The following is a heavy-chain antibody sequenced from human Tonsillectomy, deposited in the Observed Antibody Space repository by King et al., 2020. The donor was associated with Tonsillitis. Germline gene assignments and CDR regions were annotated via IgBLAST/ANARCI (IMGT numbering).Heavy chain of an antibody. D-gene: IGHD2-2*01. CDR3: ARAFLVVPAATRKSGVWFDP. Sequence: QLQESGPGLVKPSETLSLTCTVSGGSISSSSYYWGWIRQPPGKGLEWIGSIYYSGSTYYNPSPKSRVTISVDTSRNQFSLKLSSVTAADTAGYYCARAFLVVPAATRKSGVWFDPWGQGTLVTVSS. V-gene: IGHV4-39*01. CDR2: IYYSGST. J-gene: IGHJ5*02. CDR1: GGSISSSSYY.